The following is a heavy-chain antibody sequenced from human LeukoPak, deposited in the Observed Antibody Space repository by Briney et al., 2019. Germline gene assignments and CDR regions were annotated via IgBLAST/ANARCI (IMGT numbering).Heavy chain of an antibody. J-gene: IGHJ5*02. CDR2: ISGSGGST. CDR3: AKDVGWVLVNGFDP. D-gene: IGHD1-26*01. V-gene: IGHV3-23*01. Sequence: GSLRLSCAASGFTFSSYAMSWVRQAPGKGLGWVSAISGSGGSTYYADSVKGRFTISRDSSKNTLYLQMNSLRAEDTAVYYCAKDVGWVLVNGFDPWGQGTLVTVSS. CDR1: GFTFSSYA.